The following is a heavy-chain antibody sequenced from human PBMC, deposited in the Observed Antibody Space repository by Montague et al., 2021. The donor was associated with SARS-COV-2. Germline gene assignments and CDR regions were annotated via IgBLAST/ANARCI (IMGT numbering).Heavy chain of an antibody. D-gene: IGHD6-13*01. J-gene: IGHJ6*02. CDR3: GSQGSSSSWYGGYYYGMDV. CDR2: IYYSGST. Sequence: SETLSLTCTVSGGSISSSSYYWGWIRQPPGKGLEWIGSIYYSGSTYYNPSLKSRVTISVDTSKNQFSLKLSSVTAADTAVYYCGSQGSSSSWYGGYYYGMDVWGQGTTVTVSS. CDR1: GGSISSSSYY. V-gene: IGHV4-39*01.